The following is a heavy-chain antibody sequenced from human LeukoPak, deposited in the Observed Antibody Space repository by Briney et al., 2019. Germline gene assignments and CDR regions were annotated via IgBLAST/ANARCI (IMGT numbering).Heavy chain of an antibody. CDR1: GGSFSVYY. Sequence: PSETLSLTCAVYGGSFSVYYWSCIRQPPGKGLEWIGEINHSGSTNYNPSVKSRVTISVDTSKNQLSLKLSSVTAADTAVYYCARGEFGDYYYFYMDVWGKGTTVTVSS. J-gene: IGHJ6*03. CDR3: ARGEFGDYYYFYMDV. D-gene: IGHD2/OR15-2a*01. V-gene: IGHV4-34*01. CDR2: INHSGST.